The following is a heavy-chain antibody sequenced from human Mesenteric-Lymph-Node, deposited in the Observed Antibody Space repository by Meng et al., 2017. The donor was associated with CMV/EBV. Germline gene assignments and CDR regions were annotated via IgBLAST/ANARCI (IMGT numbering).Heavy chain of an antibody. D-gene: IGHD3-3*01. CDR3: ARVSTLYDSYGLDV. CDR1: GFTFSDHY. V-gene: IGHV3-11*01. J-gene: IGHJ6*02. CDR2: ISSGGTHR. Sequence: GGSLRLSCAASGFTFSDHYMDWVRQAPGKGLEWVSSISSGGTHRYYADSVTGRFTISRDKARNSLYLQMNSLRGEDTAVYYCARVSTLYDSYGLDVWGQGTTVTVSS.